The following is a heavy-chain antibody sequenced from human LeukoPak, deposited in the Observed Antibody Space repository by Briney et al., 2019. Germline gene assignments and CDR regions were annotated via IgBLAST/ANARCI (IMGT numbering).Heavy chain of an antibody. Sequence: GGSLRLSCAASGFTFSSYGIHWVRQAPGKGLEWVAVIWYDGSNKYYADSVKGRFTISRDNSKNTLYLQMNSLRAEDTAVYYCARDRGYDYSAAYYFDYWGQGTLVTVSS. CDR2: IWYDGSNK. CDR3: ARDRGYDYSAAYYFDY. CDR1: GFTFSSYG. V-gene: IGHV3-33*01. J-gene: IGHJ4*02. D-gene: IGHD5-12*01.